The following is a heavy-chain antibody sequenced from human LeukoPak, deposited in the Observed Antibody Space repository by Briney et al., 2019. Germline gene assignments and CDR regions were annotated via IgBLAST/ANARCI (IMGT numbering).Heavy chain of an antibody. CDR3: VRYHYDSSGRPYYFDY. CDR2: IGADYVRT. Sequence: PGGSLRLSCAASEFTFSYYAMHWVRQAPGKGLEWVSCIGADYVRTYYADSVKGRFTISRDNSRNTVYLQMNSLRVEDTAVYYCVRYHYDSSGRPYYFDYWGQGTLVTVSS. V-gene: IGHV3-23*01. D-gene: IGHD3-22*01. J-gene: IGHJ4*02. CDR1: EFTFSYYA.